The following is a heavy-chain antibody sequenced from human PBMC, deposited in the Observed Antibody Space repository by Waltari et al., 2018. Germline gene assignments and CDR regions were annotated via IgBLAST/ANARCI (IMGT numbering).Heavy chain of an antibody. J-gene: IGHJ4*02. CDR2: IHHSGRS. CDR1: GGSISSYY. Sequence: QVHLQESGPGLVRPSETLSLTCTVSGGSISSYYWSWVRQSPGKGLEWIGYIHHSGRSHYHPSLQSRLFISVDMSENQFSLKLSSVTAADTAVYYCVGADMYSDSWLDFWGQGTLVTVSS. V-gene: IGHV4-59*01. D-gene: IGHD6-13*01. CDR3: VGADMYSDSWLDF.